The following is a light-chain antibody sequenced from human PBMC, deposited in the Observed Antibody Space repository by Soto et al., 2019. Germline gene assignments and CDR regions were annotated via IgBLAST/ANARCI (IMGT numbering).Light chain of an antibody. CDR1: QSVSNRY. CDR2: GAS. CDR3: QQYGSSPRT. J-gene: IGKJ1*01. Sequence: EIVLTQSPGTLSLSPGERATLSCTASQSVSNRYVAWYKQKPGQAPRLLIYGASFRATGISDRFSGSGSGTGFTLTISRLEPEDFAVYYCQQYGSSPRTFGQGTKVDIK. V-gene: IGKV3-20*01.